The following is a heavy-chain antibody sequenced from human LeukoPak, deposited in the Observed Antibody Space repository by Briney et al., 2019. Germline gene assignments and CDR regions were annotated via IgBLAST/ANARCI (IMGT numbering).Heavy chain of an antibody. V-gene: IGHV4-39*01. CDR1: GGSISSTSDY. D-gene: IGHD6-19*01. CDR2: FYYSGST. J-gene: IGHJ6*02. CDR3: ARDGVAGRPYYYGMDV. Sequence: SETLSLTCTVSGGSISSTSDYWGWIRQPPGKGLEWIGSFYYSGSTYYNPSLKSRVTISVDTSKNQFSVKLSSVTAADTAVYYCARDGVAGRPYYYGMDVWGQGTTVTVSS.